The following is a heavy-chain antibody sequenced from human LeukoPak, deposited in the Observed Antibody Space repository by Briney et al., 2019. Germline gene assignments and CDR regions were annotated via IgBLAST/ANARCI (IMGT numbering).Heavy chain of an antibody. CDR2: IKIKTDGGTT. J-gene: IGHJ4*02. Sequence: PGGSLRLSCAASGFTFSNAWMSWVRQAPGKGLEWVGRIKIKTDGGTTDYAAPVKGRFTISRDDSKNTLYLQMNSLKTEDTAVYYCTTEDIVLMVYASSTFDYWGQGTLVTVSS. V-gene: IGHV3-15*01. CDR3: TTEDIVLMVYASSTFDY. CDR1: GFTFSNAW. D-gene: IGHD2-8*01.